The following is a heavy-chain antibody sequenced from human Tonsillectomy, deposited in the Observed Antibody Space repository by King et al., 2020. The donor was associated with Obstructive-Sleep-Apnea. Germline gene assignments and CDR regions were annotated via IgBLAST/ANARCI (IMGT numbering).Heavy chain of an antibody. D-gene: IGHD2-21*01. J-gene: IGHJ4*02. CDR1: GFTFSTYS. CDR2: ISSSSRSI. CDR3: AGDYREVAIDY. V-gene: IGHV3-48*04. Sequence: VQLVESGGGLVQPGGSLRLSCVASGFTFSTYSMNWVRQAPGKGLEWVSYISSSSRSIYYTDSVKGRFTISRDNAKNSLYLQMNSLRAEDTAVYYCAGDYREVAIDYWGQGTLVTVSS.